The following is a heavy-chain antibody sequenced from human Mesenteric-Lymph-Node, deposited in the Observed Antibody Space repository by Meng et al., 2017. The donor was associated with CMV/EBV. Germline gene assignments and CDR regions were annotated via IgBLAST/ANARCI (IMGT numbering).Heavy chain of an antibody. V-gene: IGHV3-30-3*01. Sequence: GESLKISCAASGFTFSSYAMHWVRQAPGKGLEWVAVISYDGSNKYYADSVKGRFTISRDNSKNTLYLQMNSLRAEDTAVYYCARASAGYYSGGSCYSVGKTYGMDVWGQGTTVTVSS. D-gene: IGHD2-15*01. J-gene: IGHJ6*02. CDR3: ARASAGYYSGGSCYSVGKTYGMDV. CDR1: GFTFSSYA. CDR2: ISYDGSNK.